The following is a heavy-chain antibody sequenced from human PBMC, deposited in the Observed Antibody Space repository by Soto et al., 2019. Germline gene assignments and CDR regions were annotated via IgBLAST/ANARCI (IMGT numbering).Heavy chain of an antibody. CDR2: IYWTDDK. CDR3: AHVKYYYGSGSYGYFDY. Sequence: SGPTLVNPTQTLTLTCTFSGFSLSSSGVGVGWIRQPPGEALEWLALIYWTDDKRYSPSLKSRLTITKDTSKNQVVLTMTNMDPVDTATYYCAHVKYYYGSGSYGYFDYWGQGTLVTVSS. CDR1: GFSLSSSGVG. D-gene: IGHD3-10*01. V-gene: IGHV2-5*01. J-gene: IGHJ4*02.